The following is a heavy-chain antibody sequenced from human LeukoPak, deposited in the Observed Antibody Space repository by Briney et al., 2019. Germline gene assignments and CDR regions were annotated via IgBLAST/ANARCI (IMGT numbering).Heavy chain of an antibody. V-gene: IGHV1-69*05. Sequence: SVKVSCKASGGTFSSYAISWVRQAPGQGLEWMGGIIPIFGTANYAQKFQGRVTIATDESTSTAYVELSSLRSEDTAVYYCARGPPWGDYVPFEYYFDYWGQGTLVTVSS. CDR3: ARGPPWGDYVPFEYYFDY. CDR2: IIPIFGTA. J-gene: IGHJ4*02. D-gene: IGHD4-17*01. CDR1: GGTFSSYA.